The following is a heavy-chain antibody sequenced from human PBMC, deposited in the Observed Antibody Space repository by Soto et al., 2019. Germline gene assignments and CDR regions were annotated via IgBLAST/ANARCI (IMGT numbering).Heavy chain of an antibody. J-gene: IGHJ5*02. V-gene: IGHV4-34*01. CDR2: INLSGST. CDR3: ARVQVVVVVAASPRWFDP. Sequence: QVQLQQWGAGLLKPSETLSLTCAVYGGSFSGYYWSWTRQPPGKGLEWSGEINLSGSTNYNPALNSRVTISVDTSKNQFSLKLSSVAAADTAVYYCARVQVVVVVAASPRWFDPWGQGTLVTVSS. D-gene: IGHD2-15*01. CDR1: GGSFSGYY.